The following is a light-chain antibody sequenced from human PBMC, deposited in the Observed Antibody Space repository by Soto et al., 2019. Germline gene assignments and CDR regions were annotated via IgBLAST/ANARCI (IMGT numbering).Light chain of an antibody. J-gene: IGKJ1*01. V-gene: IGKV3-15*01. Sequence: EIVMTQSPGTLSVSPGERATLSCRASENLNTNLAWYQQRPGQAPRLLIYGASTRATGVPARFTGSGSGTEFILTISSLQSEDFAVYYCQQYDIWPPTFGQGTKVDIK. CDR1: ENLNTN. CDR3: QQYDIWPPT. CDR2: GAS.